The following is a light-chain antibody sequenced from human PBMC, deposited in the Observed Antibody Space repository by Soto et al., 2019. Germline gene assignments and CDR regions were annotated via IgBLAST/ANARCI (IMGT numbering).Light chain of an antibody. CDR3: QQYTSYWT. CDR2: DAS. Sequence: DIQMNQYPSTLSASVGDRVTISCRASQSVNHWLAWYQRKPGKAPQLLIHDASTLESGIPSRFSGSGSGTEFTLTSSSLQPDDFATYYCQQYTSYWTFGQGTKVDI. CDR1: QSVNHW. V-gene: IGKV1-5*01. J-gene: IGKJ1*01.